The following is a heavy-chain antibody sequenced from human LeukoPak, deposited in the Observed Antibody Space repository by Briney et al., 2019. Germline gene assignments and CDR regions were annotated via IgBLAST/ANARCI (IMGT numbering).Heavy chain of an antibody. CDR2: IYYSGST. CDR1: GGSISSYY. Sequence: PSETLSLTCTVSGGSISSYYWSWIRRPPGKGLEWIGYIYYSGSTNYNPSLKSRVTISVDTSKNQFSLKLSSVTAADTAVYYCARDTYDSSGYPYYYMDVWGKGTTVTVSS. V-gene: IGHV4-59*01. J-gene: IGHJ6*03. CDR3: ARDTYDSSGYPYYYMDV. D-gene: IGHD3-22*01.